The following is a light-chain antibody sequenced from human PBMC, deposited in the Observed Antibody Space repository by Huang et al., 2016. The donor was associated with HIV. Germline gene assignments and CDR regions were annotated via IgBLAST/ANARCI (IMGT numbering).Light chain of an antibody. CDR2: GAS. CDR1: LSVSSSY. CDR3: QQYDTSFT. Sequence: EIVLTQSPGTLSLSPGERATLSCRASLSVSSSYLAWYQQKPGQAPSLLIYGASIRATGIPDRFSGSGSGTDCTRTISRLEPEDFAVYYCQQYDTSFTFGPGTKVDIK. V-gene: IGKV3-20*01. J-gene: IGKJ3*01.